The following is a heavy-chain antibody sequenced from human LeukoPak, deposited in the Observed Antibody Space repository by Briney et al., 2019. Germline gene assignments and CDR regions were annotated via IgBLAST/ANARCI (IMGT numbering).Heavy chain of an antibody. Sequence: SETLSLTCTVSGGSISSGDYYWRWIRQPPGKGLEWIAYIYYSGSTYYNPSLKSRVTISVDTSKNQFSLKLSSVTAADTAVYYCARIRTLTLDYWGQGTLVTVSS. J-gene: IGHJ4*02. CDR1: GGSISSGDYY. CDR2: IYYSGST. CDR3: ARIRTLTLDY. V-gene: IGHV4-30-4*01. D-gene: IGHD3-16*01.